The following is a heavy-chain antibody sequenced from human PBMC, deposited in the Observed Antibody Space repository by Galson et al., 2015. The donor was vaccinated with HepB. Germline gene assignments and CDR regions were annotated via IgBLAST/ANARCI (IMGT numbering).Heavy chain of an antibody. D-gene: IGHD2-21*02. Sequence: PALVKPTQTLTLPCTFSGFSLSTSGMCVSWIRQPPGKALEWLARIDWDDDKYYSTSLKTRLTISKDTSKNQVVLTMTNMDPVDTATYYCAHSNCGGDCYHFDYWGQGTLVTVSS. J-gene: IGHJ4*02. CDR2: IDWDDDK. CDR3: AHSNCGGDCYHFDY. CDR1: GFSLSTSGMC. V-gene: IGHV2-70*12.